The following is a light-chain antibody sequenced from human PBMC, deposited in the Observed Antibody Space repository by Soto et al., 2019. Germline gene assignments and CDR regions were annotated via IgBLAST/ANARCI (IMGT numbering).Light chain of an antibody. J-gene: IGKJ5*01. CDR3: QQYGYSPIT. CDR1: QSVSSNY. CDR2: AAS. Sequence: EILLTQSPATLSVSPWEVAALSCRAGQSVSSNYLAWYQQKPGQAPRLLIYAASSRATGIPDRFSGSGSGTDFTLTIAGLEPEDFVVYYCQQYGYSPITFGQGTRLEIK. V-gene: IGKV3-20*01.